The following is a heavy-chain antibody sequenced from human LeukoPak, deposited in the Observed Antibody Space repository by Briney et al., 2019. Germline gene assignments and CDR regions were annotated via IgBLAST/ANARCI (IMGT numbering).Heavy chain of an antibody. D-gene: IGHD2-15*01. CDR3: ATDVLRPIYCSGGSCYSNAFDI. CDR2: FDPADGET. V-gene: IGHV1-24*01. J-gene: IGHJ3*02. Sequence: GASVKVSCKVSGYTLTELSMHWVRQAPGKGLEWMGGFDPADGETIYAQKFQGRVTMTEDTSTDTAYMELSSLRSEDTAVYYCATDVLRPIYCSGGSCYSNAFDIWGQGTMVTVSS. CDR1: GYTLTELS.